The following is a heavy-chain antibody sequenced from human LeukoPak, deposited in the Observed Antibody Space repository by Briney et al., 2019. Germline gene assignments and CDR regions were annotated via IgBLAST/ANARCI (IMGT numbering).Heavy chain of an antibody. Sequence: GGSLRLSCAASGFPFNSYAMTWVRQPPGKGLEWVSSISGHGATTYHADSVKGRFTISRDNAKNTVYLGISILGAEDTAVYYCAGRLRPFHSANWFLSFDSWGQGTLVTVYS. CDR1: GFPFNSYA. V-gene: IGHV3-23*01. D-gene: IGHD1-1*01. J-gene: IGHJ4*02. CDR3: AGRLRPFHSANWFLSFDS. CDR2: ISGHGATT.